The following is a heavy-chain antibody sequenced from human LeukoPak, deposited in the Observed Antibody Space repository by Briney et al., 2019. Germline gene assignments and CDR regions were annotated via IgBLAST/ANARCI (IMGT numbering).Heavy chain of an antibody. CDR2: IYDSGST. D-gene: IGHD2-15*01. J-gene: IGHJ3*02. CDR3: ARDCSGGSCHGAFDI. Sequence: PSETLSLTCTVSGASIRSGDYYWSWIRQPPGKGLEWIGYIYDSGSTDYNPSLKSRITISVDTSENRFSLKLSSVTATDTAVYYCARDCSGGSCHGAFDIWGQGTMVTVSS. CDR1: GASIRSGDYY. V-gene: IGHV4-30-4*01.